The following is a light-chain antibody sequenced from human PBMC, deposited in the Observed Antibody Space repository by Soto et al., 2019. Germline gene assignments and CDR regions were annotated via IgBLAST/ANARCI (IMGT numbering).Light chain of an antibody. CDR1: QNVNAN. Sequence: EVVMTQSPATLSVSPGERATLSCRASQNVNANLAWYQQKPGQAPRLLIHGASTRATGIPARFSGSGFGTEFILSISNLQSEDFAYYYCHQYNTWLWTCGQGTKVEGK. CDR3: HQYNTWLWT. CDR2: GAS. V-gene: IGKV3-15*01. J-gene: IGKJ1*01.